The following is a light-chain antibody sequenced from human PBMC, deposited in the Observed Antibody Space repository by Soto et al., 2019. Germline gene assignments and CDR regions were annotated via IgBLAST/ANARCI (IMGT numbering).Light chain of an antibody. CDR2: SAS. J-gene: IGKJ1*01. CDR1: QGIEYH. Sequence: DIQMTQSPSAMSASVGDRVTITCRASQGIEYHLAWFQQQPGKVPKRLIYSASTLQSGVPSRFSGSGSGTEFTLTISSLQPEDFATYYCLQHNSYPRTFVQGTKVEI. CDR3: LQHNSYPRT. V-gene: IGKV1-17*03.